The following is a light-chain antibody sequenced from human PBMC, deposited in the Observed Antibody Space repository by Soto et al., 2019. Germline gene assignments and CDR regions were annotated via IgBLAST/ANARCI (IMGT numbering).Light chain of an antibody. Sequence: DIQMTQSPSSVSASVGDRVTITCRASQDISSWLAWYQQKPGKAPKLLIYAASSLQSGVPSTFSGSGSGTDFTLTISSLQPEDFATYYCQQANSFPLTFDGGTKVEIK. V-gene: IGKV1-12*01. J-gene: IGKJ4*01. CDR3: QQANSFPLT. CDR1: QDISSW. CDR2: AAS.